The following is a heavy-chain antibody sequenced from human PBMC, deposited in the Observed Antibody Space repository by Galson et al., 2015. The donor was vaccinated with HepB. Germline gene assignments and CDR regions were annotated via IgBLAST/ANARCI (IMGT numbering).Heavy chain of an antibody. CDR1: GDSVSSNTVG. V-gene: IGHV6-1*01. CDR2: TYYRSKWSN. D-gene: IGHD7-27*01. Sequence: CAISGDSVSSNTVGWNWIRQSPSRGLEWLGRTYYRSKWSNDYAESVQSRITINPDTSKNQISLQLNSVTPEDTAVYYCARSTHLGRGFDSWGQGTLVTVSS. CDR3: ARSTHLGRGFDS. J-gene: IGHJ5*01.